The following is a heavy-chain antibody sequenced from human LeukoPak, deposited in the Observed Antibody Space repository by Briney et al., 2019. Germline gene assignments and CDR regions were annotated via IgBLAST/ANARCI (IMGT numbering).Heavy chain of an antibody. V-gene: IGHV3-48*01. CDR3: AKDLAGYSYGHTSFDM. CDR1: GFTFSSYW. D-gene: IGHD5-18*01. CDR2: ISSSSSTI. J-gene: IGHJ3*02. Sequence: PGGSLRLSCAASGFTFSSYWMHWVRQAPGKGLEWVSYISSSSSTIYYADSVKGRFTISRDNAKNSLYLQMNSLRAEDTAVYNCAKDLAGYSYGHTSFDMWGQGTMVTVSS.